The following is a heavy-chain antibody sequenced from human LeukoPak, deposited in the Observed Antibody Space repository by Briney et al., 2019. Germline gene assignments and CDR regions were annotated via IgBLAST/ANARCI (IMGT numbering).Heavy chain of an antibody. V-gene: IGHV3-7*02. J-gene: IGHJ6*02. CDR3: ARRGITISGVLVYHYSGLDV. Sequence: HPGGSLRLSCAGSGFTFSSHWMNWVRQAPGKGLEWVASIKDDGSEKHFLDSVNGRFAISRDNAKNSLYLQVSSLRAEDTAVYYCARRGITISGVLVYHYSGLDVWGQGTTVTVSS. CDR1: GFTFSSHW. D-gene: IGHD3-3*01. CDR2: IKDDGSEK.